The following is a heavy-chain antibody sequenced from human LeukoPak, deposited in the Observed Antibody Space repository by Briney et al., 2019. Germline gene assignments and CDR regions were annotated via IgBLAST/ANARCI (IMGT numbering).Heavy chain of an antibody. V-gene: IGHV3-53*01. CDR2: IYAGGST. J-gene: IGHJ5*02. CDR1: GFTVSSNY. Sequence: GGSLRLSCSASGFTVSSNYMSWVRQAAGKGLELVSVIYAGGSTFYADSVKGRFTISRDNSKNTLYLQMNNLRAEDTAIYYCTRNWGSDNWFDPWGQGTLVTVSS. CDR3: TRNWGSDNWFDP. D-gene: IGHD7-27*01.